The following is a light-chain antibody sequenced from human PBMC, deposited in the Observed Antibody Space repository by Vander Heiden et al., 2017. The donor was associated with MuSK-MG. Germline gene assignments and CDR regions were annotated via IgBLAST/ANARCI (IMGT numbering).Light chain of an antibody. CDR2: GNS. V-gene: IGLV1-40*01. J-gene: IGLJ2*01. CDR3: QSYDSSLSGYVV. Sequence: QSVLTQPPSVSGAPGQRVPISCTGSSSNIGAGYDVHWYQQLPGTAPKLLIYGNSNRPSGVPDRFSGSKSGTSASLAITGLQAEDEADYYCQSYDSSLSGYVVLGGGTKLTVL. CDR1: SSNIGAGYD.